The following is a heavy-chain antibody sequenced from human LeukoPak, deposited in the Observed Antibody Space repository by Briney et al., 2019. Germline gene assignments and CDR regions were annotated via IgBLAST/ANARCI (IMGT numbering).Heavy chain of an antibody. Sequence: PGGSLRLSCAASGFTFSSYAMHWVRQAPGKGLEWVAVISYDGSNKYYADSVKGRFTISRDNSKNTLYLQMNSLRAEDTAVYYCARDGGAFDIWGQGTMVTVSS. J-gene: IGHJ3*02. CDR1: GFTFSSYA. CDR3: ARDGGAFDI. CDR2: ISYDGSNK. V-gene: IGHV3-30-3*01. D-gene: IGHD3-16*01.